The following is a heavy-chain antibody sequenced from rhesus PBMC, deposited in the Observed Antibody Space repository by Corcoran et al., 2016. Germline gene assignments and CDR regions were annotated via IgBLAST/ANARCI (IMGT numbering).Heavy chain of an antibody. CDR2: IFGPKPST. CDR3: ARVGYNIWTGYYTNGLDS. D-gene: IGHD3-3*01. V-gene: IGHV4S10*01. J-gene: IGHJ6*01. Sequence: VPLQESGPGVVKPSETLSLPLAVPCVSISDCSRWNWLRQPPRKGLGGIGDIFGPKPSTNYHPALRGRVTISKDTSKNQFSLRLTSVTAADTAVYYCARVGYNIWTGYYTNGLDSWGQGVVVTVSS. CDR1: CVSISDCSR.